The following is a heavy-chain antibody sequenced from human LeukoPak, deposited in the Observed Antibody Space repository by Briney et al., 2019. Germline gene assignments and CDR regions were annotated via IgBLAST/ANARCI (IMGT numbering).Heavy chain of an antibody. Sequence: SVKVSCKASGGTFSSYAISWVRQAPGQGLEWMGGIIPIFGTANYAQKFQGRVTITADESTSTAYMELSSLRSEDTTVYYCASGSAMVRGVYFDYWGQGTLVTVSS. V-gene: IGHV1-69*13. D-gene: IGHD3-10*01. J-gene: IGHJ4*02. CDR3: ASGSAMVRGVYFDY. CDR2: IIPIFGTA. CDR1: GGTFSSYA.